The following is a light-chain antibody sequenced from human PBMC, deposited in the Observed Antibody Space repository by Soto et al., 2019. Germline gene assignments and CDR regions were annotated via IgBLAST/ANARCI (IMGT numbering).Light chain of an antibody. CDR1: QSVRSDY. V-gene: IGKV3-20*01. CDR3: QQYGSSPIT. Sequence: EVLLTQSPGTLSLSPGERATLSCRASQSVRSDYLAWYQQKPGQAPSLLIYGASSRAAGIPDRFSGSGSGTDFTLSISRLEPEDFAVYHCQQYGSSPITFGQGTRLEIK. CDR2: GAS. J-gene: IGKJ5*01.